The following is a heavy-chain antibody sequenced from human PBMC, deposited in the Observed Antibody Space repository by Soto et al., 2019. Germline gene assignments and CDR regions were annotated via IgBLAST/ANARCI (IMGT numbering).Heavy chain of an antibody. D-gene: IGHD2-15*01. CDR2: IWYDGSNK. J-gene: IGHJ6*02. V-gene: IGHV3-33*01. Sequence: GGSLRLSCAASGFTFSSYGMHWVRQAPGKGLEWVAVIWYDGSNKYYADSVKGRFTISRDNSKNTLYLQMNSLRAEDTAGYYCARDHLGYCSGGSCKDYGMDVWGQGTTVTVSS. CDR1: GFTFSSYG. CDR3: ARDHLGYCSGGSCKDYGMDV.